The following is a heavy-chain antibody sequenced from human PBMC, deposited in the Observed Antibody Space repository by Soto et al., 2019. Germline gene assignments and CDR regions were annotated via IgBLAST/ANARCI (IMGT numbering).Heavy chain of an antibody. D-gene: IGHD1-20*01. Sequence: SETLSLTCTVSGVSIITSTYYWGWIRQSPGKGLEWIGSIYFRGNTYYNPSLKSRVTISIDTSKNQFSLRLSSVTAADTALYYCARHEWITATTYYFDPWGQGTLVTVSS. CDR1: GVSIITSTYY. CDR3: ARHEWITATTYYFDP. CDR2: IYFRGNT. V-gene: IGHV4-39*01. J-gene: IGHJ4*02.